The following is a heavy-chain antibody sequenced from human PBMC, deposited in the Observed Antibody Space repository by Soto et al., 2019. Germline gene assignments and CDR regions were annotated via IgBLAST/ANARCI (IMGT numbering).Heavy chain of an antibody. CDR1: GFTLSSYD. V-gene: IGHV3-30*18. D-gene: IGHD5-18*01. J-gene: IGHJ4*02. Sequence: PGGSLRLSCAASGFTLSSYDMHLVRQAPGKGLEWVAVISYDGSNKYYADSVKGRFTISRDNSKNTLYLQMNSLRAEDTAVYYCAKEGYSYGLGYYFDYWGQGTLVTVSS. CDR2: ISYDGSNK. CDR3: AKEGYSYGLGYYFDY.